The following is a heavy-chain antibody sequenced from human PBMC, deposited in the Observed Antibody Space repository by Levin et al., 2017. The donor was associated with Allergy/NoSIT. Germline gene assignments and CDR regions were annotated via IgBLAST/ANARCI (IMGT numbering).Heavy chain of an antibody. CDR2: IKTKAESYAT. D-gene: IGHD2-15*01. CDR1: GFTFSVSP. Sequence: PGGSLRLSCVASGFTFSVSPVHWVRQASGKGLEWLGRIKTKAESYATAYAASVKGRFTISRDDSENTAYLQMNSLETEDTAVYYCTRRVIDCSAGRCYSDWFDPWGQGTLVTVSS. J-gene: IGHJ5*02. V-gene: IGHV3-73*01. CDR3: TRRVIDCSAGRCYSDWFDP.